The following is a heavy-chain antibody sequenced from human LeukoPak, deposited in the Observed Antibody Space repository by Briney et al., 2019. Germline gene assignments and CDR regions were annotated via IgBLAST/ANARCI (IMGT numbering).Heavy chain of an antibody. CDR2: IYTSGST. V-gene: IGHV4-61*02. D-gene: IGHD3-3*01. CDR1: GGSISSDSYY. Sequence: PSETLSLTCTVSGGSISSDSYYWSWIRQPAGKGLEWIGRIYTSGSTKYNPSLKSRVTISVDTSKNQFSLNLSSVTAADTAVYYCARGDFWSGYPDYWGQGTLVTVSS. CDR3: ARGDFWSGYPDY. J-gene: IGHJ4*02.